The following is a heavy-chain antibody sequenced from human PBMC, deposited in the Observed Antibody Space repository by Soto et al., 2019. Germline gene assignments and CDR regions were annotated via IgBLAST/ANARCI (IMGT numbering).Heavy chain of an antibody. CDR1: GYTFKDYF. D-gene: IGHD3-3*01. CDR2: INPNNGGT. J-gene: IGHJ4*02. V-gene: IGHV1-2*02. CDR3: ARDPSPDFWSGYYDY. Sequence: HLVQSGAEVKQPGASVKVSCKASGYTFKDYFLHWVRQAPGQGLEWMGWINPNNGGTDYAQKFQGRVTMTRDTSISTAYMEVSGLRSGDTAVYSCARDPSPDFWSGYYDYWGQGTLITVSS.